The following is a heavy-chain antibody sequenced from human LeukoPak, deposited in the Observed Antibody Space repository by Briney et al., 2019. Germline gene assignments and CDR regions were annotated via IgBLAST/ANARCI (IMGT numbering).Heavy chain of an antibody. V-gene: IGHV4-31*03. CDR1: GGSISSGGYY. CDR2: IYYGGST. D-gene: IGHD6-19*01. Sequence: SQTLSLTCTVSGGSISSGGYYWSWIRQHPGKGLEWIGYIYYGGSTYYNPSLKSRVTISVDTSKNQFSLKLSSVTVADTAVYYCARERSSGYYFDYWGQGTLVTVSS. CDR3: ARERSSGYYFDY. J-gene: IGHJ4*02.